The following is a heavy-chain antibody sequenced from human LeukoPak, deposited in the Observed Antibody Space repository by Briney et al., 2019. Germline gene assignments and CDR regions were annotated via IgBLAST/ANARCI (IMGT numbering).Heavy chain of an antibody. D-gene: IGHD6-13*01. CDR2: ISYSGST. CDR1: GGSINSSSYY. J-gene: IGHJ4*02. Sequence: SETLSLTCTVSGGSINSSSYYWGWIRQPPWKGLEWIGSISYSGSTYYNPSLKSRVTISVDTSRNQFSLNLSSVTAADTAVYYCARRRQQLVVDYWGQGTLVTVSS. CDR3: ARRRQQLVVDY. V-gene: IGHV4-39*01.